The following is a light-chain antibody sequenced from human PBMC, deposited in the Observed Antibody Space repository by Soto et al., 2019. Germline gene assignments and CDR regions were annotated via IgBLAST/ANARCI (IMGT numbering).Light chain of an antibody. V-gene: IGLV2-8*01. Sequence: QSALTQPPSASGSPGQSVTISCTGTSSDVGAYNYVSWYQQLPGKAPKLMIYEVNKRPSGVPDRFSGSKSGNTASLTVSGXXXXXXXXXFCSAYVGNNNLVFGGGTKLTV. CDR3: SAYVGNNNLV. CDR1: SSDVGAYNY. J-gene: IGLJ2*01. CDR2: EVN.